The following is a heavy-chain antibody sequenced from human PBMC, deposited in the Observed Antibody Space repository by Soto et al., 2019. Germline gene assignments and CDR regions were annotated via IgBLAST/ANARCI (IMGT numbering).Heavy chain of an antibody. CDR2: IYYSGST. CDR3: ARGHRPRYYYGMDV. Sequence: PSETLSLTCTVSGGSISSGGYYCSWIRQHPGKGLEWIGYIYYSGSTYYNPSLKSRVTISVDTSKNQFSLKLSSVTAADTAVYYCARGHRPRYYYGMDVWGQGTTVTVSS. CDR1: GGSISSGGYY. J-gene: IGHJ6*02. V-gene: IGHV4-31*03.